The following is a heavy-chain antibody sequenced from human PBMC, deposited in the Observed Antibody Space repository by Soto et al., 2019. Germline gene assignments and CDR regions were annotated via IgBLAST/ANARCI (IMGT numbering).Heavy chain of an antibody. Sequence: GGSLRLSCAASGSTFSSYAMSWVRQAPGKGLEWVSAISGSGGSTYYADSVKGRFTISRDNSKSTLYLQMNSLRAEDTDVYYCAKNGQWLSWGDAFDIWGQGTMVTVSS. CDR1: GSTFSSYA. J-gene: IGHJ3*02. CDR2: ISGSGGST. D-gene: IGHD6-19*01. V-gene: IGHV3-23*01. CDR3: AKNGQWLSWGDAFDI.